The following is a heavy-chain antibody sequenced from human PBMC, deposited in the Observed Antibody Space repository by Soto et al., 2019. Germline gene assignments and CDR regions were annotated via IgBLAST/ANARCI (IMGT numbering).Heavy chain of an antibody. J-gene: IGHJ4*02. CDR3: ARLPKGSFVTA. Sequence: QLVESGGGLVYPGGSLRLSCVGSGFSFSDYSMNWVRQAPGKGLQWISYISSSSDDIHYADSVKGRFTVSRDNAKNALFLQMNSLRDDDTAIYSCARLPKGSFVTAWGEGTQVTVSS. CDR1: GFSFSDYS. D-gene: IGHD2-21*02. V-gene: IGHV3-48*02. CDR2: ISSSSDDI.